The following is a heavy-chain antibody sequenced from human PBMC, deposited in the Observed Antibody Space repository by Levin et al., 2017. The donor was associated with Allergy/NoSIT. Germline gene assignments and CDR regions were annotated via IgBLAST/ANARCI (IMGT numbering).Heavy chain of an antibody. Sequence: PSETLSLTCTVSGGSISSYYWSWIRQPPGKGLEWIGYIYYSGSTNYNPSLKSRVTISVDTSKNQFSLKLSSVTAADTAVYYCARLNYGSGSALDYWGQGTLVTVSS. J-gene: IGHJ4*02. CDR2: IYYSGST. D-gene: IGHD3-10*01. CDR3: ARLNYGSGSALDY. V-gene: IGHV4-59*01. CDR1: GGSISSYY.